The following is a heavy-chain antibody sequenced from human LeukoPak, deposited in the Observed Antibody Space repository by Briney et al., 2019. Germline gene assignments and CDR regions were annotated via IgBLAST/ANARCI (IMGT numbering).Heavy chain of an antibody. CDR3: ARVGSGGAWFDF. CDR2: VYATGTT. J-gene: IGHJ4*02. Sequence: SETLSLTCTVSSGSLTGYYWSWIRQPPAKGLEWIAYVYATGTTNYNPSLKTRATILMDTSKNQLSLTLTSVTAADTAVYYCARVGSGGAWFDFWGQGTLVSVSS. CDR1: SGSLTGYY. D-gene: IGHD6-19*01. V-gene: IGHV4-59*01.